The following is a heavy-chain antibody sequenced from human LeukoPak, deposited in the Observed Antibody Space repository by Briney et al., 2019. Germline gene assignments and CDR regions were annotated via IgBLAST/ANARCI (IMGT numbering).Heavy chain of an antibody. Sequence: SETLSLTCTVSGGSISSYYWSWIRQPPGKGLEWIGYIYYSGSTNYNPSLKSRVTISVDTSKNQFSLKLSSVTAADTAVYYCARARIPHYYYYMDVWGKGTTVTVSS. CDR1: GGSISSYY. V-gene: IGHV4-59*01. CDR2: IYYSGST. CDR3: ARARIPHYYYYMDV. J-gene: IGHJ6*03. D-gene: IGHD2-15*01.